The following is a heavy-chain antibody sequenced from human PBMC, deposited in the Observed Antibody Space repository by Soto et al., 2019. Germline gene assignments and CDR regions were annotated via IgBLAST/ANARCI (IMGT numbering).Heavy chain of an antibody. CDR1: GGSISSYY. CDR3: ARGYYHDSSGYSQQYYLDY. CDR2: IYYSGST. J-gene: IGHJ4*02. D-gene: IGHD3-22*01. V-gene: IGHV4-59*01. Sequence: PSETLSLTCTVSGGSISSYYWSWIRQPPGKGLEWIGYIYYSGSTNYNPSLKSRVTISVDTSKNQFSLKLSSVTAADTAVYYCARGYYHDSSGYSQQYYLDYWGQGTLVTVSS.